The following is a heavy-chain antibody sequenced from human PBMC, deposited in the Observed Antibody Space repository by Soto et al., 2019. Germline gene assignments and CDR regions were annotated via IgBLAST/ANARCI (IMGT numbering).Heavy chain of an antibody. CDR3: AKDDDRAAYCSSTSCYGHYYYYGMDV. CDR1: GFTFSSYW. J-gene: IGHJ6*02. D-gene: IGHD2-2*01. V-gene: IGHV3-74*01. CDR2: INSDGSST. Sequence: GGSLRLSCAASGFTFSSYWMHWVRQAPGKGLVWVSRINSDGSSTSYADSVKGRFTVSRDNSKNTLYLQMNSLRAEDTAVYYCAKDDDRAAYCSSTSCYGHYYYYGMDVWGQGTTVTVSS.